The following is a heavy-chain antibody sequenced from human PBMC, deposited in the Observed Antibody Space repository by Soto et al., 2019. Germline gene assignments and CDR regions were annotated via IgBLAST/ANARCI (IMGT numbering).Heavy chain of an antibody. CDR1: GGSISSYY. J-gene: IGHJ3*02. D-gene: IGHD4-17*01. CDR2: IYYSGST. CDR3: ASDRRGIDYGDFWVNAFDI. V-gene: IGHV4-59*01. Sequence: SQTLSLTCTVSGGSISSYYWSWILQPPGKGLAWIGYIYYSGSTNYNPSLKSRVTISVDTSKNQFSLKLSSVTGADTAVYYCASDRRGIDYGDFWVNAFDIWGQGTMVTVSS.